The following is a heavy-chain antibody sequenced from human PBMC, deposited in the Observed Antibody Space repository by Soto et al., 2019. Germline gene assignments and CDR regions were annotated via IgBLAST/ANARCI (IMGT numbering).Heavy chain of an antibody. CDR3: ARGPPNSI. D-gene: IGHD3-22*01. V-gene: IGHV4-30-2*01. Sequence: SETLSLTCAVFGGSISSGGYSWSWIRQPPGKGLEWIGYIYHSGSTYYNPSLKSRVTISVDRSKNQFSLKLSSVTAADTAVYYCARGPPNSIWGQGTLVTVSS. CDR2: IYHSGST. CDR1: GGSISSGGYS. J-gene: IGHJ4*02.